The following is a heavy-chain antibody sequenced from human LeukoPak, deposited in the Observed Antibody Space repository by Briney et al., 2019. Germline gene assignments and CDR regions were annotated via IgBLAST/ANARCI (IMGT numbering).Heavy chain of an antibody. Sequence: GGSLRLSCAASGFTFNNYAMRWVRQAPGKGLEWVATVSGSGDRMYHADSVKGRFTISRDNSKNTIYLQMNSLRAEDTALYYCAKAAAAPGFDFWGQGTLVTVSS. CDR1: GFTFNNYA. J-gene: IGHJ4*02. CDR3: AKAAAAPGFDF. D-gene: IGHD6-13*01. V-gene: IGHV3-23*01. CDR2: VSGSGDRM.